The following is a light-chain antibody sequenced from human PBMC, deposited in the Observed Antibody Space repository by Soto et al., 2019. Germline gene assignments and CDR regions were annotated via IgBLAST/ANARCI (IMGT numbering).Light chain of an antibody. CDR2: EVS. Sequence: QSALTQPASVSGSPGQSITISCTGTSSDVGGYNFVSWFQHHPGKAPKVMIYEVSNRPSGVSNRFSGSKSGNTASLAISGLQSEDEADYYCASWDGSRNSSVFGGGTKVTVL. CDR3: ASWDGSRNSSV. J-gene: IGLJ3*02. V-gene: IGLV2-14*01. CDR1: SSDVGGYNF.